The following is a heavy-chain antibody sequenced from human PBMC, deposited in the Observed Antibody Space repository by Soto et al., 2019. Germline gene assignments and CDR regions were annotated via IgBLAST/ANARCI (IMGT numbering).Heavy chain of an antibody. CDR3: TSGYSSGWYGLGYSYGMDV. CDR2: IYYSGIT. V-gene: IGHV4-39*01. D-gene: IGHD6-19*01. J-gene: IGHJ6*02. CDR1: GVSSSISSYY. Sequence: SETXSLTCTVSGVSSSISSYYWGWTRHPPGKGRQWIGSIYYSGITYYNPSLKSRITLSVDTSKNQFSLKLTSVTAADTAVYYCTSGYSSGWYGLGYSYGMDVWGQGTTVTVSS.